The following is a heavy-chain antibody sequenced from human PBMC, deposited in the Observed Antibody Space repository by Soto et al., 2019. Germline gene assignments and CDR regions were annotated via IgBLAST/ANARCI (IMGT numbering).Heavy chain of an antibody. CDR3: ARGLTMGQLPSHFDH. V-gene: IGHV4-61*01. CDR2: VHSSGIT. CDR1: GGSVSNDNFY. D-gene: IGHD3-16*01. J-gene: IGHJ5*02. Sequence: PSETLSLTCTVSGGSVSNDNFYWSWIRQPPGKGLEWIGYVHSSGITNYNLSLKRRVTISVDTSRNQFSLRLSSVTAADTAVYYCARGLTMGQLPSHFDHWGQGTLVTVSS.